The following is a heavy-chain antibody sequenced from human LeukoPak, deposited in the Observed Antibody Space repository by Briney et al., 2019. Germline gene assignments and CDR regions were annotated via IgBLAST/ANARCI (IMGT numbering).Heavy chain of an antibody. CDR2: IYYGGSS. D-gene: IGHD6-6*01. V-gene: IGHV4-59*12. Sequence: SETLSLTCTVSGGYISSYYWSWIRQPPGKGLEWIGYIYYGGSSNYNPSLKSRVTISVDTSKNQFSLNLSSVTAADTAVYYCASIAARPKYYFDYWGQGTLVTVSS. CDR1: GGYISSYY. J-gene: IGHJ4*02. CDR3: ASIAARPKYYFDY.